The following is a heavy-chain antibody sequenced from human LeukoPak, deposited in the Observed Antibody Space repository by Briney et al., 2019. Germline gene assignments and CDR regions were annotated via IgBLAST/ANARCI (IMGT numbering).Heavy chain of an antibody. V-gene: IGHV3-74*01. CDR3: ARGSSGSNFDY. J-gene: IGHJ4*02. CDR1: GLTFSSYW. Sequence: GGSLRLSCAASGLTFSSYWMHWVRQAPGKGLVWVSRINSDGSGTSYADSVKGRFTISRDNAKNTLYLQMNSLRAEDTAVYYCARGSSGSNFDYWGQGTLVTVSS. CDR2: INSDGSGT. D-gene: IGHD6-19*01.